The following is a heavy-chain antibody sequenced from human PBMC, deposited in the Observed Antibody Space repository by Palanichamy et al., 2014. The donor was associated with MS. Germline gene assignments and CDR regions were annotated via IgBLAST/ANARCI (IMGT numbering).Heavy chain of an antibody. V-gene: IGHV3-21*01. CDR1: GFTFITYT. D-gene: IGHD3-22*01. J-gene: IGHJ4*02. CDR3: AREYYDSRGYLVPALDY. Sequence: EVQLVESGGGLVEPGGSLRPSCAASGFTFITYTMNWVRQAPGKGLEWVSSISGSSSYIYSADSVKGRFTISRDNAKNSLYLQMNGLRAEDTAVYYCAREYYDSRGYLVPALDYWGQGTLVTVSS. CDR2: ISGSSSYI.